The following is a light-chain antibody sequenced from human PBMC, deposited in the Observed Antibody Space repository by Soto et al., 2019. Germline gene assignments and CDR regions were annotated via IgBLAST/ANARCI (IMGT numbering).Light chain of an antibody. CDR2: DAS. J-gene: IGKJ1*01. V-gene: IGKV3-20*01. CDR1: QSISSSY. CDR3: QQYSNSPRT. Sequence: EIVLTQSPGTLSLSPGERATLSCRASQSISSSYLAWYQQKPGQAPRLLISDASSRATGIPDRFSGSGSGPDFSLTISRLEPEDFAFYYCQQYSNSPRTFGQGTKVEIK.